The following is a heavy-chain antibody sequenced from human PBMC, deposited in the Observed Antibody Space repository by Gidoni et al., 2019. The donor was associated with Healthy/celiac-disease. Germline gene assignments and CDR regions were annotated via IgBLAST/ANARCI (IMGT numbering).Heavy chain of an antibody. CDR1: GYTFTNYG. J-gene: IGHJ3*02. Sequence: QVQLVQSGAAVKKPGASVKVSCKASGYTFTNYGISWVRQAPGQGLEWMGWISAYNGNTNYTQKLQGRVTMTTDTSTSTAYMDLRRLRSDDTAVYYCGRDRSLVSDAFDIWGQGTMITVSS. CDR3: GRDRSLVSDAFDI. D-gene: IGHD6-6*01. V-gene: IGHV1-18*01. CDR2: ISAYNGNT.